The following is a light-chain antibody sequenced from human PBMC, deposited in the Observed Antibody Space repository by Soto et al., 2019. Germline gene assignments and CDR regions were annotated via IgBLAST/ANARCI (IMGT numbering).Light chain of an antibody. V-gene: IGKV3-20*01. CDR1: QSISLS. J-gene: IGKJ1*01. CDR2: DAS. Sequence: EVVLTQSPGTLSLSPGERATLSCRASQSISLSLAWYQQRPGQSPRLLIYDASRRATGIPDRFTGSGFGTDFTLTISRLAPEDLAVYYCQQYGGSPRTFGQGTKVELK. CDR3: QQYGGSPRT.